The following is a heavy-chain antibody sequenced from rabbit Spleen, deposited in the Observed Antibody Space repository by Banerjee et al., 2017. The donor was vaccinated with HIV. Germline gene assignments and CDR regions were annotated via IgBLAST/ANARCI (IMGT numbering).Heavy chain of an antibody. CDR1: GFDFSSDA. Sequence: QEQLVESGGGLVQPGGSLTLTCKVSGFDFSSDAMCWVRQAPGKGPEYIACIYNGDDSTYYANWVNGRFTVSKTSSTTVTLQMTSLTAADTATYFCARDKELDIWGYEFDLWGPGTLVTVS. CDR3: ARDKELDIWGYEFDL. V-gene: IGHV1S47*01. J-gene: IGHJ4*01. D-gene: IGHD3-1*01. CDR2: IYNGDDST.